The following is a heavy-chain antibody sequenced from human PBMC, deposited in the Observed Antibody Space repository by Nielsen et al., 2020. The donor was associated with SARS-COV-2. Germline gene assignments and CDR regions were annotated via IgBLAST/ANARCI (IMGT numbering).Heavy chain of an antibody. CDR3: ARLVTTADHYYHYYYMDV. J-gene: IGHJ6*03. V-gene: IGHV3-21*01. CDR2: ISSSSSYI. D-gene: IGHD4-17*01. Sequence: GESLKISCAASGFTFSSYSMNWVRQAPGKGLEWVSSISSSSSYIYYADSVKGRFTISRDNAKNSLYLQMNSLRAEDTAVYYCARLVTTADHYYHYYYMDVWGKGTTVTVSS. CDR1: GFTFSSYS.